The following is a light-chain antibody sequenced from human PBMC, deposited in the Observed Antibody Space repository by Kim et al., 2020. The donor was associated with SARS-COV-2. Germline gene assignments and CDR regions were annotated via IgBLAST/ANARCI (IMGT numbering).Light chain of an antibody. Sequence: SPGERANLSCRDSQSVRSSSLAWYQHKPGQAPRLLIYGTSNRATGIPDRFSGSGSGTDFTLSISRLEPEDFAVFYCHQYDISPWTFGQGTKVDIK. J-gene: IGKJ1*01. V-gene: IGKV3-20*01. CDR1: QSVRSSS. CDR2: GTS. CDR3: HQYDISPWT.